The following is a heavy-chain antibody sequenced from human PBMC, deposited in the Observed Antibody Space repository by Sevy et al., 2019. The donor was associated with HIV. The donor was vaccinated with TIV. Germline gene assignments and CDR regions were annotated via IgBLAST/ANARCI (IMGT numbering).Heavy chain of an antibody. J-gene: IGHJ6*02. CDR3: AKGPPCTGGVCYHYYYYGMDV. CDR2: ISGSGGST. V-gene: IGHV3-23*01. D-gene: IGHD2-8*02. Sequence: GGSLRLSCAASGFTFSSYAMSWVRQAPRKGLEWVSAISGSGGSTYYADSVKGRFTISRDNSKNTLYLQMNSLRAEDTAVYYCAKGPPCTGGVCYHYYYYGMDVWGQGTTVTVSS. CDR1: GFTFSSYA.